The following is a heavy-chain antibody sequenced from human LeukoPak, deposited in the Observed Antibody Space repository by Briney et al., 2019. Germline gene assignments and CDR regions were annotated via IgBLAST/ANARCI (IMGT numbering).Heavy chain of an antibody. CDR2: ISAYNGNT. V-gene: IGHV1-18*01. Sequence: SVKVSCKASGYTFTSYGISWVRQAPGQGLEWMGWISAYNGNTNYAQKLQGRVTMTTDTSTSTAYMELSGLRSEDTAVYYCARDPSVGATYFDYWGQGTLVTVSS. D-gene: IGHD1-26*01. CDR3: ARDPSVGATYFDY. CDR1: GYTFTSYG. J-gene: IGHJ4*02.